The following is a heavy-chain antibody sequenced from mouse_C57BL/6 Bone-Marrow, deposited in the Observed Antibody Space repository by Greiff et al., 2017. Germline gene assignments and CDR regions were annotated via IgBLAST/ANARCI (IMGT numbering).Heavy chain of an antibody. D-gene: IGHD2-5*01. Sequence: VKLQQPGAELVKPGASVKMSCKASGYTFTSYWITWVKQRPGQGLEWIGDIYPGSGSTNYNAKFKSKATLTVDTSSSTAYMQLSSLTSEDSAVYYCARPYYSNYWYFDVWCTGTAVTVTS. J-gene: IGHJ1*03. CDR1: GYTFTSYW. CDR2: IYPGSGST. V-gene: IGHV1-55*01. CDR3: ARPYYSNYWYFDV.